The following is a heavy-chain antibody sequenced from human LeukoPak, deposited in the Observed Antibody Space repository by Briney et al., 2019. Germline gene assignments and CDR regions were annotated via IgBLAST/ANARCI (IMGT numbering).Heavy chain of an antibody. D-gene: IGHD3-3*01. J-gene: IGHJ4*02. CDR3: ASVLRFLEGLLDY. V-gene: IGHV1-69*01. Sequence: SVKVSCKASGGTFSSYAFSWVRQAPGQGLEWMGGIIPIVDTANYAQKFQGRVTITADESTSTVYMELSSLRSEDTAVYYCASVLRFLEGLLDYWGQGTLVTVSS. CDR1: GGTFSSYA. CDR2: IIPIVDTA.